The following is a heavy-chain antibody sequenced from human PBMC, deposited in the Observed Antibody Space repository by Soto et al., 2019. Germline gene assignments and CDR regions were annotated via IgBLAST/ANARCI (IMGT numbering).Heavy chain of an antibody. Sequence: QITLKESGPTLVKPTQTLTLTCTLSGFSPSTSGVGVAWIRQPPGKALEWLALIYWDDEIRYSPSLESRLTVTEDMSKNQVVLTMTELDPADTASFCCAHGFLSLLDGLGVWGQGTTVTVSS. CDR1: GFSPSTSGVG. CDR2: IYWDDEI. J-gene: IGHJ6*02. CDR3: AHGFLSLLDGLGV. V-gene: IGHV2-5*02.